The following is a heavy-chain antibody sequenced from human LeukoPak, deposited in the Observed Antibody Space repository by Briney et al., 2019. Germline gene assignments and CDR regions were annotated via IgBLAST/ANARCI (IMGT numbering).Heavy chain of an antibody. J-gene: IGHJ3*02. CDR3: ARLGRPLVTLAAAGTPGAFDI. Sequence: SETLSLTCTVSGGSISSSSYYWGWIRQPPGKGLEWIGSIHYSGSTYYNPSLKSRVTISVDTSKNQFSLKLSSVTAADTAVYYCARLGRPLVTLAAAGTPGAFDIWGQGTMVTVSS. CDR1: GGSISSSSYY. D-gene: IGHD6-13*01. CDR2: IHYSGST. V-gene: IGHV4-39*01.